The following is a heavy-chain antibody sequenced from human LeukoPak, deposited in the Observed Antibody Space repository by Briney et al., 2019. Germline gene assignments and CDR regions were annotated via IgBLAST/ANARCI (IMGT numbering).Heavy chain of an antibody. CDR1: GFTFSTYG. CDR2: IGSDDSNK. CDR3: ARGTLNIPGEHGAFDY. J-gene: IGHJ4*02. Sequence: GGSLRLSCVASGFTFSTYGMHWVRQAPGKGLEWVAKIGSDDSNKHYADSVKGRFTISRDSAKNSLYLQMNSLRAEDTAVYYCARGTLNIPGEHGAFDYWGQGTLVTVSS. D-gene: IGHD1-14*01. V-gene: IGHV3-33*01.